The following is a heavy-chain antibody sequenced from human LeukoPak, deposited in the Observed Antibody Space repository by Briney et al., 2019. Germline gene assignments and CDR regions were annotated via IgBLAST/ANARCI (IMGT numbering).Heavy chain of an antibody. D-gene: IGHD6-13*01. CDR2: IKQDGSEK. CDR3: AREIAAAGTLFDY. CDR1: GFTFSSYW. V-gene: IGHV3-7*01. Sequence: GGSLRLSCAASGFTFSSYWMSWVRQAPGMGLEWVANIKQDGSEKYYVDSVKGRFTISRDNAKNSLYLQMNSLRAEDTAVYYCAREIAAAGTLFDYWGQGTLVTVSS. J-gene: IGHJ4*02.